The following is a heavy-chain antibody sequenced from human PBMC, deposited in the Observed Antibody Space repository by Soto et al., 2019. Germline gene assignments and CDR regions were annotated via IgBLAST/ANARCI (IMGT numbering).Heavy chain of an antibody. CDR2: IYWDDDK. D-gene: IGHD2-2*01. V-gene: IGHV2-5*02. CDR1: AFSLSTSEVG. J-gene: IGHJ4*02. CDR3: AHINLGYCSSTSCYVAREDERLWHY. Sequence: ITLKESGPTLVKPTQTLTLTCTFSAFSLSTSEVGVGWIRQPPGKALEWLALIYWDDDKRYSPSLKSRLTITKYTSKTQVVLTITSIDPVDTATNYCAHINLGYCSSTSCYVAREDERLWHYWCQGTLVTVST.